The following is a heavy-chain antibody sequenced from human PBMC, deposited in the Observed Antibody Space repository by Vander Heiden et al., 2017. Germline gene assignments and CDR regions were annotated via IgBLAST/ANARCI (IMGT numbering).Heavy chain of an antibody. Sequence: QVQLVQSGAEVKKPGASVKVSCKASRYTVTSYAIHWVRQAPGQRLGWMGWINAGGGDTKYSQKFQGIVTITRDTSASTAYMELSSLRSEDTAVYYCARGPMGAGLYYWGYWGQGTLVTVSS. J-gene: IGHJ4*02. D-gene: IGHD1-26*01. CDR1: RYTVTSYA. CDR3: ARGPMGAGLYYWGY. CDR2: INAGGGDT. V-gene: IGHV1-3*01.